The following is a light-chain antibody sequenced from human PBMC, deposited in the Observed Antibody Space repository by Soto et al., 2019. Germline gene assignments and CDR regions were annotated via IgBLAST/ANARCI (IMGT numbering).Light chain of an antibody. J-gene: IGLJ1*01. CDR2: EVS. V-gene: IGLV2-8*01. CDR1: SSDVGAYNY. Sequence: QSVLTQPPSASGSPGQSVTISCSGTSSDVGAYNYVSWYQHHPGKAPRLLIYEVSQRPSGVPDRFSGSKSANTASLTVSGLQPEDEADYYCSSYAGTNNLLYVFGTGTKLTVL. CDR3: SSYAGTNNLLYV.